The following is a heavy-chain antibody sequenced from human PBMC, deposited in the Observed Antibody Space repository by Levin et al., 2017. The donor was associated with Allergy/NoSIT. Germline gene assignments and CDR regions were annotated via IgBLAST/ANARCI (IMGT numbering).Heavy chain of an antibody. CDR2: TYYRSKWYN. Sequence: SQTLSLTCAISGDSVSSNSAAWNWIRQSPSKALEWLGRTYYRSKWYNDYAGSVKSRISINPDTSKNQFSLQLNSVTPEDTAVYYCARNGAYIPAALTWFDPWGQGTLVTVSS. V-gene: IGHV6-1*01. CDR1: GDSVSSNSAA. D-gene: IGHD6-13*01. J-gene: IGHJ5*02. CDR3: ARNGAYIPAALTWFDP.